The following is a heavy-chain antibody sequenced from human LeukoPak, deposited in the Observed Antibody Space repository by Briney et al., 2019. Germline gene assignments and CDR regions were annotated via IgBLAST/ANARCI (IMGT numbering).Heavy chain of an antibody. D-gene: IGHD3-10*01. Sequence: ASVKVSCKASGYTFTSYGISWVRQAPGQGLEWMGWFSAYNGNTNYAQKLQGRVTMTTDTSTSTAYMELRSLRSDDTAVYYCARDHHYYGSGSYVLDYWGQGTLVTVSS. J-gene: IGHJ4*02. V-gene: IGHV1-18*01. CDR2: FSAYNGNT. CDR3: ARDHHYYGSGSYVLDY. CDR1: GYTFTSYG.